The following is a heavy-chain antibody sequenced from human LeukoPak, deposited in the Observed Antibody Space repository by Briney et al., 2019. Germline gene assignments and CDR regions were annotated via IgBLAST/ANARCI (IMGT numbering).Heavy chain of an antibody. J-gene: IGHJ4*02. D-gene: IGHD6-19*01. CDR3: ARDLLVAGTFDY. CDR2: ISAYSGNT. V-gene: IGHV1-18*01. Sequence: ASVKVSCKASGYTFTSYGISWVRQAPGQGLEWMGWISAYSGNTNYAQKLQGRVTMTTDTSTSTAYMELRSLRSDDTAVYYCARDLLVAGTFDYWGQGTLVTVSS. CDR1: GYTFTSYG.